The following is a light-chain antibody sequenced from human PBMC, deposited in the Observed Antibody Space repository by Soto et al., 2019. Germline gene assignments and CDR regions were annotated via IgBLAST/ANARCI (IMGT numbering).Light chain of an antibody. Sequence: DIHMTQSPSSLSASVGDRVTITCRASQSISNYLNWYQQKPGKAPKFLIYAASSLQSGVPSRFSGSGSGTDFTLTISSLQREDFATYFCQQSYSSSWTFGQGTKVDIK. V-gene: IGKV1-39*01. CDR1: QSISNY. J-gene: IGKJ1*01. CDR3: QQSYSSSWT. CDR2: AAS.